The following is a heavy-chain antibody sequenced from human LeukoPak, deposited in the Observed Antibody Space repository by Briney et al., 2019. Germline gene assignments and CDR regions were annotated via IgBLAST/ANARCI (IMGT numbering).Heavy chain of an antibody. CDR2: INHSGST. D-gene: IGHD6-13*01. Sequence: PSETLSLTCAVYGGSFSGYYWSWIRQPPGKGLEWIGEINHSGSTNYNPSLKSRVTISVDTSKNQFSLKLSSVTAADTAVYYCVRDSYSSSWSGLFDYWGQGTLVTVSS. J-gene: IGHJ4*02. CDR3: VRDSYSSSWSGLFDY. V-gene: IGHV4-34*01. CDR1: GGSFSGYY.